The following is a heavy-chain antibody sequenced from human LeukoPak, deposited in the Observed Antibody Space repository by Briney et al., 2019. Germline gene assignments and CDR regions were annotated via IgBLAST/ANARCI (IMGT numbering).Heavy chain of an antibody. Sequence: SETLSLTCTVSGGSISSGSYYWSWIRQPAGKGLEWIGRIYASGSTNYNPSLKSRVTISVDTSKNQFSLKPSSVTAADTAVYYCARRGFWSGYYGAFDIWGQGTMVTVSS. CDR1: GGSISSGSYY. CDR3: ARRGFWSGYYGAFDI. CDR2: IYASGST. J-gene: IGHJ3*02. V-gene: IGHV4-61*02. D-gene: IGHD3-3*01.